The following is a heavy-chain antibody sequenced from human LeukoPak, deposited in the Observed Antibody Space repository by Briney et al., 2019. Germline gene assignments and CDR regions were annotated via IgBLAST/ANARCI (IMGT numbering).Heavy chain of an antibody. V-gene: IGHV3-23*01. CDR3: ARDRVGAATLKQYGMDV. CDR1: GFTFSSYA. J-gene: IGHJ6*02. Sequence: GGSLRLSCAASGFTFSSYAMSWVRQAPGKGLEWVSAISGSGGSTYYADSVKGRFTISRDNSKNTLYLQMNSLRAEDTAVYYCARDRVGAATLKQYGMDVWGQGTTVTVSS. CDR2: ISGSGGST. D-gene: IGHD1-26*01.